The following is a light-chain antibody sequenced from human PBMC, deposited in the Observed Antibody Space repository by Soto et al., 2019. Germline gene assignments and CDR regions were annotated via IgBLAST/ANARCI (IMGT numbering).Light chain of an antibody. CDR2: AAS. CDR3: QQCYSYPRT. V-gene: IGKV1-39*01. CDR1: QSISTY. Sequence: DIQMTQSPSTLSASVGDRVTITCRASQSISTYLNWYQQKLGRAPTLLIYAASSLQSGVPSRFSGGGSGTDFTLTISSLQPEDFAMYFCQQCYSYPRTFGQGTKV. J-gene: IGKJ1*01.